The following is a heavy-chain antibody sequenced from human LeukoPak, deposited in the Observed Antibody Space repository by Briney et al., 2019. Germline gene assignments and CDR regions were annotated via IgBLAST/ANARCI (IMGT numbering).Heavy chain of an antibody. Sequence: SQTLSLTCAISGDSVSSNSAAWNWIRQSPSRGLEWLGRTYYRSKWYNDYAVSVKSRITIIPDTSKNQFSLQLNSVTPEDTAVYYCARENGLTNYYYYYMDVWGKGTTVTVSS. J-gene: IGHJ6*03. CDR1: GDSVSSNSAA. V-gene: IGHV6-1*01. CDR3: ARENGLTNYYYYYMDV. D-gene: IGHD3/OR15-3a*01. CDR2: TYYRSKWYN.